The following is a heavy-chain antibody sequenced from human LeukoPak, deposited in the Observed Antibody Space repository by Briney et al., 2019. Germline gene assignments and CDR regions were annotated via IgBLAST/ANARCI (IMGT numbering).Heavy chain of an antibody. CDR1: AFTFSNYW. J-gene: IGHJ3*01. CDR2: IKPGGSEK. CDR3: ATFRFLGT. Sequence: GSLRLSCTASAFTFSNYWMTWVRQGPGKGLEWVANIKPGGSEKYYVDSVKGRFTISRDNAKNSLYLQMNSLRAEDTAVYYCATFRFLGTWGQGTMVTVSP. D-gene: IGHD3-3*01. V-gene: IGHV3-7*03.